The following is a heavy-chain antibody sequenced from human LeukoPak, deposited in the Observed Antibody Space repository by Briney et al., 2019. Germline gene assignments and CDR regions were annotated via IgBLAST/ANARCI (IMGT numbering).Heavy chain of an antibody. CDR1: GFIVSSYA. D-gene: IGHD2-2*01. J-gene: IGHJ5*02. Sequence: GGSLRLSCAVSGFIVSSYAMGWVRQAPGKGLEWVSAISGGGDSTYYTDSVKGRFTISRDTSKNTLYLQMNSLRAEDTAVYFRALQYSTIGSVVDSWVQGTLVTVSS. CDR3: ALQYSTIGSVVDS. CDR2: ISGGGDST. V-gene: IGHV3-23*01.